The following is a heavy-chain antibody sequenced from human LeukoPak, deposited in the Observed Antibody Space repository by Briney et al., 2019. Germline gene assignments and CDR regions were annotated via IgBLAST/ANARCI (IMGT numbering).Heavy chain of an antibody. CDR3: ARGRNQLLWDGNWFDP. V-gene: IGHV1-69*05. D-gene: IGHD2-2*01. CDR1: GGTFSSYA. CDR2: IIPIFGTA. J-gene: IGHJ5*02. Sequence: ASVKVSCKASGGTFSSYAISWVRQAPGQGLERMGGIIPIFGTANYAQKFQGRVTITTDESTSTAYMELSSLRSEDTAVYYCARGRNQLLWDGNWFDPWGQGTLVTVSS.